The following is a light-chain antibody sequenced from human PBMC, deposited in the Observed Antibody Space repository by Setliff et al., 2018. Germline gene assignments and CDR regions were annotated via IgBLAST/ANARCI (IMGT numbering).Light chain of an antibody. CDR1: SSNIGTGYD. J-gene: IGLJ1*01. Sequence: QSALTQPPSVSGAPGQRVTISCAGRSSNIGTGYDVHWYQQLPGTAPKLLIYGNNIRPSGVPDRFSGSQSGTSASLAITGLHSEDEADYYCQSYDSSLSAYVFGTGTKVNVL. CDR3: QSYDSSLSAYV. V-gene: IGLV1-40*01. CDR2: GNN.